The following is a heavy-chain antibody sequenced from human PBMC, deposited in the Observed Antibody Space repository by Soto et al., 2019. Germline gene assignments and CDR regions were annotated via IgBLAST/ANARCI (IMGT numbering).Heavy chain of an antibody. CDR1: GFTFSSYW. D-gene: IGHD6-13*01. J-gene: IGHJ4*02. Sequence: GGSLRLSCAASGFTFSSYWMSWVRQAPGKGLEWVANIKQDGSEKYYVDSVKGRFTISRDNAKNSLYLQMNSLRAEDTAVYYCARGRGSSWYERYFDYWGQGTLVTVSS. CDR2: IKQDGSEK. V-gene: IGHV3-7*05. CDR3: ARGRGSSWYERYFDY.